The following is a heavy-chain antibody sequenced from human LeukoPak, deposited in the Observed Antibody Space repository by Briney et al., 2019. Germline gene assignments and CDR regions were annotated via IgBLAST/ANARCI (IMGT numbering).Heavy chain of an antibody. CDR2: IYITGST. D-gene: IGHD3-10*01. CDR3: ARAVPDSGTHTLDS. CDR1: GGSISSYY. J-gene: IGHJ4*02. V-gene: IGHV4-4*07. Sequence: KSSETLSLTCTVSGGSISSYYWNWIRQPAGKGLEWIGRIYITGSTNYNPSLKSRVSMSIDTSKNQFSLKLSSVTAADTAVYYCARAVPDSGTHTLDSWGQGTLVTVSS.